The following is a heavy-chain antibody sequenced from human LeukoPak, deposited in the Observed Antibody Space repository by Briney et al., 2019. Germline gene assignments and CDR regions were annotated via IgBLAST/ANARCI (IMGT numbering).Heavy chain of an antibody. CDR1: GYTFTSYG. V-gene: IGHV1-18*01. CDR3: ARPLYPGIAAAAFDY. J-gene: IGHJ4*02. Sequence: ASVKVSCKASGYTFTSYGTSWVRQAPGQGLEWMGWISAYNGNTNYAQKLQGRVTMTTDTSTSTAYMELRSLRSDDTAVYYCARPLYPGIAAAAFDYWGQGTLVTVSS. CDR2: ISAYNGNT. D-gene: IGHD6-13*01.